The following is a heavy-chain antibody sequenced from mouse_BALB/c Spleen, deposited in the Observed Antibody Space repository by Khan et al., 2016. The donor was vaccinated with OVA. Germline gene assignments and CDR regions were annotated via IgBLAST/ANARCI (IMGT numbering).Heavy chain of an antibody. D-gene: IGHD4-1*01. Sequence: EVQLQESGPGLVKPSQSLSLTCTVTGYSITTDYAWNWIRQFPGNKLEWMGYIGYRGSTSYNPSLKSRISITRDTSKNQFFLQLNSVTTEDTATFYFARLGPGFSYWGQGTLVTGSA. CDR2: IGYRGST. CDR3: ARLGPGFSY. CDR1: GYSITTDYA. V-gene: IGHV3-2*02. J-gene: IGHJ3*01.